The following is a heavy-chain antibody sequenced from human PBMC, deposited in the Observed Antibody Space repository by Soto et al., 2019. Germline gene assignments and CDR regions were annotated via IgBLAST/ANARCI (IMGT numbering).Heavy chain of an antibody. CDR1: GGSFSGYD. Sequence: SETLSLTCAGSGGSFSGYDWTLIRQPPGTGLEWIGEINHSGSTNYNPSLKSRVTISVDTSKNQFSLKLSSVTAADTAVYYCARSVDPWGQGTLVTVSS. CDR3: ARSVDP. CDR2: INHSGST. J-gene: IGHJ5*02. V-gene: IGHV4-34*01.